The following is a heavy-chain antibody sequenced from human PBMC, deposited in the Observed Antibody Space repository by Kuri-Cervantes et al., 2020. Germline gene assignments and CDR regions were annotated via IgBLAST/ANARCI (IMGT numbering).Heavy chain of an antibody. Sequence: GESLKISCAASGFTFSSYGMHWVRQGPGKGLEWVAVISYDGSNKYYADSVKGRFTISRDNSKNTLYLEMNSLRAEDTAVYYCAKSQASRHWVGDCHDAFDIWGQGTMVTVSS. V-gene: IGHV3-30*18. D-gene: IGHD2-21*02. J-gene: IGHJ3*02. CDR1: GFTFSSYG. CDR2: ISYDGSNK. CDR3: AKSQASRHWVGDCHDAFDI.